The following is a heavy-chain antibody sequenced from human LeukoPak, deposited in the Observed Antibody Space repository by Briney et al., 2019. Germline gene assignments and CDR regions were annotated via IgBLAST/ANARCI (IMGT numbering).Heavy chain of an antibody. V-gene: IGHV1-46*01. J-gene: IGHJ4*02. Sequence: GASVKVSCKASGYTFTSYYMHWLRQAPGQGLEWMGIINPSGGSTSYAQKFQGRVTMTRDTSTSTVYMELSSLRSEDTAVYYCARGLDDFWSEYYTKELDYWGQGTLVTVSS. D-gene: IGHD3-3*01. CDR3: ARGLDDFWSEYYTKELDY. CDR1: GYTFTSYY. CDR2: INPSGGST.